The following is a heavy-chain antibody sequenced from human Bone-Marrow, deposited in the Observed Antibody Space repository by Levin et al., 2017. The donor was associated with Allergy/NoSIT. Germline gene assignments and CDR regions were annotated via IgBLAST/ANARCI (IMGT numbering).Heavy chain of an antibody. CDR2: INHSGST. J-gene: IGHJ3*02. Sequence: SETLSLTCAVYGGSFSGYYWSWIRQPPGKGLEWIGEINHSGSTNYNPSLKSRVTISVDTSKNQFSLKLSSVTAADTAVYYCARGRLAVAFRGRAFDIWGQGTMVTVSS. CDR1: GGSFSGYY. CDR3: ARGRLAVAFRGRAFDI. V-gene: IGHV4-34*01. D-gene: IGHD6-19*01.